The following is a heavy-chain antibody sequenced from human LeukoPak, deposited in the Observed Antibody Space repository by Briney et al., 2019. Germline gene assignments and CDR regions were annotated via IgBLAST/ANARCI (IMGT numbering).Heavy chain of an antibody. J-gene: IGHJ4*02. Sequence: GGSLRLSCAASGLTFSGFWMSWVRQAPGKGLECVADIKQDGSEKYYVDSVKGRFTISRDNARNSLYLQMNNLRAEDTAVYYCARVPEGYSSGYPPDYWGQGTLVTVSS. CDR1: GLTFSGFW. CDR2: IKQDGSEK. V-gene: IGHV3-7*03. D-gene: IGHD6-19*01. CDR3: ARVPEGYSSGYPPDY.